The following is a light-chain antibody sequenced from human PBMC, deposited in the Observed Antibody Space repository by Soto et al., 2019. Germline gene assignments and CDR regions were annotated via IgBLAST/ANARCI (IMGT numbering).Light chain of an antibody. CDR2: GAS. CDR3: QQRYRSPAGT. CDR1: QTISIF. J-gene: IGKJ1*01. Sequence: RASQTISIFLTWYQQKPGKAPKLLIYGASTSQGGVPSTFSGSGSPTTATLTILRLQPADLTTYPSQQRYRSPAGTFAQGTKGDIK. V-gene: IGKV1-39*01.